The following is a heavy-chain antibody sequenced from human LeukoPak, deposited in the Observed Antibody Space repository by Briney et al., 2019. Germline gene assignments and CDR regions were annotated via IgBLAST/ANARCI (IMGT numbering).Heavy chain of an antibody. CDR1: GGSFSGYY. D-gene: IGHD6-13*01. V-gene: IGHV3-48*02. Sequence: ETLSLTCAVYGGSFSGYYWSWVRQAPGKGLEWVSYISTSSSIIYYADSVKGRFTISRDNAKKSLYLQMNSLRDDDTGVYYCARGAAAADHWGQGTPVTVSS. CDR3: ARGAAAADH. J-gene: IGHJ4*02. CDR2: ISTSSSII.